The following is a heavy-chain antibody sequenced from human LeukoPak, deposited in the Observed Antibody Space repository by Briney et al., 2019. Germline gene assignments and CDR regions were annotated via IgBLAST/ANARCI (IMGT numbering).Heavy chain of an antibody. V-gene: IGHV3-23*01. CDR3: AKRSAWNFDY. D-gene: IGHD3-3*01. Sequence: PGGSLRLSCAASGFSFSSYAMSWVRQAPGKGLEWVSGISGSGSSTYYADSVRGRFTISRDNSKNTLYLQMNSLRAEDTAVYYCAKRSAWNFDYWGQGTLVTVSS. CDR2: ISGSGSST. J-gene: IGHJ4*02. CDR1: GFSFSSYA.